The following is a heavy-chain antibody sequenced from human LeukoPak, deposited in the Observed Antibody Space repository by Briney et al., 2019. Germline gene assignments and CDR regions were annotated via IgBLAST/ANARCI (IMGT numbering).Heavy chain of an antibody. D-gene: IGHD2-15*01. Sequence: PGGSLRLSCAASGFTFSSYDMHWVRQATGKGLEWVSAIGTAGDTYYPGSVKGRFTISRENAKNSLYLQMNSLRAGDTAVYYCARGYCSGGSCYPYYYYYYGMDVWGQGTTVTVSS. CDR1: GFTFSSYD. J-gene: IGHJ6*02. CDR2: IGTAGDT. V-gene: IGHV3-13*01. CDR3: ARGYCSGGSCYPYYYYYYGMDV.